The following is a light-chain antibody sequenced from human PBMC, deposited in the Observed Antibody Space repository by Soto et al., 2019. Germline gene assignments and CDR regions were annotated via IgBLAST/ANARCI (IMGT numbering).Light chain of an antibody. V-gene: IGKV3-20*01. Sequence: EIVLTQSPGTLSLSPGERATLSCRASQSASSSYLAWYQQKPGQGPRLLIYGASSRATGIPDRFRGSGSGTDFTLTISRLEPEDFAVYYCQQYAGSPKTFGQGTKVDIK. CDR1: QSASSSY. CDR2: GAS. CDR3: QQYAGSPKT. J-gene: IGKJ1*01.